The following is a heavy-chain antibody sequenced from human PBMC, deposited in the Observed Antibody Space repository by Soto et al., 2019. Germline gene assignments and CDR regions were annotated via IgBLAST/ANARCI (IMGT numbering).Heavy chain of an antibody. CDR1: GFTFSSYA. CDR2: ISGSGGST. CDR3: AKDGGWGYYDSSGYYFDAFYI. V-gene: IGHV3-23*01. J-gene: IGHJ3*02. Sequence: GGSLRLSCAASGFTFSSYAMSWVRQAPGKGLEWVSAISGSGGSTYYADSVKGRFTISRDNSKNTLYLQMNSLRAEDTAVYYCAKDGGWGYYDSSGYYFDAFYIWGQGTMVTVSS. D-gene: IGHD3-22*01.